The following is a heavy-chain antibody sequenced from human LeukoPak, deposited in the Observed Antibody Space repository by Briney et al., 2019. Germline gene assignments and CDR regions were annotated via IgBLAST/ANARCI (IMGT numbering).Heavy chain of an antibody. Sequence: SETLSLTCTVSGGSISSGSYYWSWIRQPARKGLEWIGRIYTSGSTNYNPSLKSRVTISVDTSKNQFSLKLSSVTAADTAVYYCARDGVYYYGSGSSDYYYYYYMDVWGKGTTVTVSS. CDR1: GGSISSGSYY. J-gene: IGHJ6*03. CDR3: ARDGVYYYGSGSSDYYYYYYMDV. CDR2: IYTSGST. V-gene: IGHV4-61*02. D-gene: IGHD3-10*01.